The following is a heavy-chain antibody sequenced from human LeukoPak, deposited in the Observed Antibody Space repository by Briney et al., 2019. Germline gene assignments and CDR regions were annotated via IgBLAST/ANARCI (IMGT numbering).Heavy chain of an antibody. CDR3: ARDTARTGDY. J-gene: IGHJ4*02. V-gene: IGHV3-7*01. CDR1: GFTFSSYS. D-gene: IGHD5-18*01. CDR2: IKQDGSEK. Sequence: PGGSLRLSGAASGFTFSSYSMNWVRQAPGKGLEWVANIKQDGSEKYYVDSVKGRFTISRDNAKNSLYLQMNSLRAEDTAVYYCARDTARTGDYWGQGTLVTVSS.